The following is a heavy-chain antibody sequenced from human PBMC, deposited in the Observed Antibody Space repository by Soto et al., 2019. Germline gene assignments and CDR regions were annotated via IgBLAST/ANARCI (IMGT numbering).Heavy chain of an antibody. D-gene: IGHD3-3*01. V-gene: IGHV4-31*03. Sequence: SETLSLTCTVSGGSISSGGYYWSWIRQHPGKGLEWIGYIYYSGSTYYNPSLKSRVTISVDTSKNQFSLKLSSVTAADTAVYYCARGPLLSDDFWSGYYLGINWFDPWGQGALVTVSS. CDR1: GGSISSGGYY. CDR2: IYYSGST. J-gene: IGHJ5*02. CDR3: ARGPLLSDDFWSGYYLGINWFDP.